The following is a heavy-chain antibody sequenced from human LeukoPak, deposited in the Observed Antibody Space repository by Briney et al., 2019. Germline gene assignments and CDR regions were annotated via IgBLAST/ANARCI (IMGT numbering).Heavy chain of an antibody. V-gene: IGHV4-34*01. CDR1: GGSFSGYY. CDR2: INHSGST. Sequence: PSETLSLTCAVYGGSFSGYYWSWIRQPPGKGLEWIGEINHSGSTNYNPSLKSRVTISVDTSKNQFSLKLSSVTAADTAVYYCARGRDIVVVVAAASYYFDYWGQGTLVTVSS. D-gene: IGHD2-15*01. J-gene: IGHJ4*02. CDR3: ARGRDIVVVVAAASYYFDY.